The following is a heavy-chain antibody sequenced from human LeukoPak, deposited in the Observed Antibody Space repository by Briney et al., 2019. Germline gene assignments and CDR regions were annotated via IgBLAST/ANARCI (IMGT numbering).Heavy chain of an antibody. CDR3: AKDHYGSGSYYKPPLSIWFDP. CDR2: ISGSGGST. J-gene: IGHJ5*02. V-gene: IGHV3-23*01. CDR1: GFTFTSYA. D-gene: IGHD3-10*01. Sequence: PGGSLRLSCAASGFTFTSYAMNWVRQAPGKGLEWVSAISGSGGSTYYAGSVKGRFTISRDNSKNTLYLQMNSLRAEDTAVYYCAKDHYGSGSYYKPPLSIWFDPWGQGTLVTVSS.